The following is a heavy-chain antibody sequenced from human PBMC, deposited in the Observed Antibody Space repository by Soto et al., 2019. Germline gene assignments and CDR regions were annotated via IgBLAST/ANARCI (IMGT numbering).Heavy chain of an antibody. CDR1: GGSIDGYN. CDR2: VYDNGDS. J-gene: IGHJ6*02. V-gene: IGHV4-59*08. CDR3: ARQGIGRLHGLVDV. Sequence: QVQLQESGPGLVKPSETLSLTCTVSGGSIDGYNCAWIRQSPGKALEWVGYVYDNGDSRYNPSLKSRLTLSMDTSKSQFSLQLRSVTAADTAVYFCARQGIGRLHGLVDVWGRGTTVTVSS. D-gene: IGHD5-12*01.